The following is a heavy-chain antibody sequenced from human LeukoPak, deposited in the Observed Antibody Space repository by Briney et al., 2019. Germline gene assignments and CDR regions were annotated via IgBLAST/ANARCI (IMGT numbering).Heavy chain of an antibody. CDR2: IYITGNT. CDR3: ARGGTLFTFFDS. CDR1: GGSISSDDYY. J-gene: IGHJ4*02. Sequence: SETLSLTCTESGGSISSDDYYWNWIRQPAGRGLEWIWRIYITGNTMYNPSLESRVRMSIDTSKNQVSLTVKSVTAADTAVYYCARGGTLFTFFDSWGQGTLVTVSS. V-gene: IGHV4-61*02.